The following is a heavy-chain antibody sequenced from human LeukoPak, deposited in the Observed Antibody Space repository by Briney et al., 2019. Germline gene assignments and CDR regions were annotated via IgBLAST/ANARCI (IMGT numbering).Heavy chain of an antibody. J-gene: IGHJ4*02. D-gene: IGHD3-9*01. V-gene: IGHV4-59*01. Sequence: SETLSLTCAVYGGSFSGYYWSWIRQPPGKGLEWIGYIYYSGSTNYNPSLKSRVTISVDTSKNQFSLKLSSVTAADTAVYYCARENLVSYYDILTGPLDYWGQGTLVTVSS. CDR1: GGSFSGYY. CDR3: ARENLVSYYDILTGPLDY. CDR2: IYYSGST.